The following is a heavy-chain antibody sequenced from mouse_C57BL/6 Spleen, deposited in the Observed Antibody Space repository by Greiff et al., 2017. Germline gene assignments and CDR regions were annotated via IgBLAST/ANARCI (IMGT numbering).Heavy chain of an antibody. CDR2: IDPSDSYT. Sequence: VQLQQPGAELVRPGTSVKLSCKASGYTFTSYWMHWVKQRPGQGLEWIGVIDPSDSYTNYNQKFKGKATLTVDTSSSTAYMQLSSLTSEDSAVYYCAPQLTGTGYYAMDYWGQGTSVTVSS. J-gene: IGHJ4*01. CDR3: APQLTGTGYYAMDY. CDR1: GYTFTSYW. D-gene: IGHD4-1*01. V-gene: IGHV1-59*01.